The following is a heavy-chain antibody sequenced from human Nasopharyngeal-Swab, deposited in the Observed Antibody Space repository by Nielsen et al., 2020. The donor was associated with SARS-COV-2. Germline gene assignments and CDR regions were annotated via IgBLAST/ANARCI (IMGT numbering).Heavy chain of an antibody. CDR3: ARIKRYSSSSGADYYYGMDV. Sequence: WIGQAPGKSLEWLAHIFSNDEKSYSTSLKSRLTISKDTSKSQVVLTMTNMDPVDTATYYCARIKRYSSSSGADYYYGMDVWGQGTTVTVSS. D-gene: IGHD6-6*01. J-gene: IGHJ6*02. CDR2: IFSNDEK. V-gene: IGHV2-26*01.